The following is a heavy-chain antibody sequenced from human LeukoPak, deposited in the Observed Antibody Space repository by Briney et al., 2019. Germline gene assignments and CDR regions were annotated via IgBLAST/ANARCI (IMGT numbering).Heavy chain of an antibody. D-gene: IGHD6-13*01. V-gene: IGHV3-11*01. CDR2: ISSRSSVI. Sequence: GGSLRLSCAASGFNFSDHYMSWIRQAPGKGLEWVSYISSRSSVIKCGDSVRGRFTISRDNAKKSLYLQMNSLRAEDTAVYYCARKSYNASWYTDYWGQGTLVSVSS. CDR1: GFNFSDHY. CDR3: ARKSYNASWYTDY. J-gene: IGHJ4*02.